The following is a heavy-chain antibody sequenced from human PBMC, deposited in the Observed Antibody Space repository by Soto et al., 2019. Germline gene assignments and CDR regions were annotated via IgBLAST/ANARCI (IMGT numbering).Heavy chain of an antibody. V-gene: IGHV1-69*17. CDR2: VIPIFDIT. Sequence: QVHLVQSGAEVKKPGSSVKVSCKASGGTFRSYSISWVRQAPGQGLVWMGGVIPIFDITNYAQKFQGRVTITAYRSTSTAYMVLSSLGSDDTAVYYCARPDEGGYSSNHHYYYTLDVWGQGTTVTV. J-gene: IGHJ6*02. CDR1: GGTFRSYS. D-gene: IGHD3-22*01. CDR3: ARPDEGGYSSNHHYYYTLDV.